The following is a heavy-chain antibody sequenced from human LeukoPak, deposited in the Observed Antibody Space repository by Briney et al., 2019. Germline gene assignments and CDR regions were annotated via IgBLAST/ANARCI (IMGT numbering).Heavy chain of an antibody. V-gene: IGHV5-51*01. CDR1: GYSFTSYW. J-gene: IGHJ4*02. D-gene: IGHD2-2*01. CDR3: ARRHCSSTSCYFDY. Sequence: GESLKISCTGSGYSFTSYWIGWVRQMPGKALEWMGIIYPGDSDTRYSPSFQGQVTISADKSISTAYLQWSSLKASDTAMYYCARRHCSSTSCYFDYWGQGTLVTVSS. CDR2: IYPGDSDT.